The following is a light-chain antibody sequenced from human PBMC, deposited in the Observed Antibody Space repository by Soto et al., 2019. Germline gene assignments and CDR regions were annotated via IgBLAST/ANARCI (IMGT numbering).Light chain of an antibody. CDR2: EVT. J-gene: IGLJ1*01. Sequence: QSFQTQPASVSGAPGQSITISCTGTSSDVGAYNYVSWYQQHPDKAPRLIIYEVTKRPSGVSNRFSGSKSGNTASLTISGLQAEDEADYFCSSYARSDTKVFGTGTKV. CDR1: SSDVGAYNY. CDR3: SSYARSDTKV. V-gene: IGLV2-14*01.